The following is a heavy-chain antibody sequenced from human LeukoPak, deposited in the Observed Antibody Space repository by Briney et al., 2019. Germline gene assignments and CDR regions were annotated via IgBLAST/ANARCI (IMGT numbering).Heavy chain of an antibody. J-gene: IGHJ4*02. Sequence: GGSLRLSCAASGFTFSSYDMQWVRQAPGKGLEWVSYISGSGKTTYYGDSVKGRFTISRDNAKNSLYLQMNSLRDEDTAVYYCARGVGYFDYWGQGTLVTVSS. D-gene: IGHD1-26*01. CDR2: ISGSGKTT. CDR3: ARGVGYFDY. V-gene: IGHV3-48*02. CDR1: GFTFSSYD.